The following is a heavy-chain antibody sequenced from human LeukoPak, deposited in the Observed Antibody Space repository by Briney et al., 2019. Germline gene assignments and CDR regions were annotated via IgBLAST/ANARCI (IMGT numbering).Heavy chain of an antibody. CDR2: ISNSGSTI. V-gene: IGHV3-11*01. CDR1: GLIFSDYY. Sequence: PGGSLRLSCAASGLIFSDYYINWIRQAPGKGLEWVSYISNSGSTIYFADSVKGRFTISRDNAKNSLYLQMNSLRAEDTAVYYCARSIWPRAAAGTFDYWGQGTLVTVSS. J-gene: IGHJ4*02. CDR3: ARSIWPRAAAGTFDY. D-gene: IGHD6-13*01.